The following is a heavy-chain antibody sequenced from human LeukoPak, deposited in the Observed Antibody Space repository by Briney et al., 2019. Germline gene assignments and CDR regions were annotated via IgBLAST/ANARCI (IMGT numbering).Heavy chain of an antibody. Sequence: GGSLRLSCVASGFTFTTYALSWVRQAPGKGLEWVATISADGRRSNYADSVKGRFTISRDTSKNTLYLQMNSLRAEDTAKYYCAKVDTSGWYEVLDFWGQGTLVTVSS. V-gene: IGHV3-23*01. CDR2: ISADGRRS. CDR1: GFTFTTYA. J-gene: IGHJ4*02. CDR3: AKVDTSGWYEVLDF. D-gene: IGHD6-19*01.